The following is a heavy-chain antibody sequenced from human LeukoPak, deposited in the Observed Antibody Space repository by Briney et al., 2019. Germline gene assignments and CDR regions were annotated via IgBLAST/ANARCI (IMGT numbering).Heavy chain of an antibody. Sequence: PSETLSLTCAVSGGSFSGYYWRWIRQPPGKGLEWVGEIKHSGSTNYNPSLKSRVTISVDTSKNQFSLKLRSVTAADTAVYYCARDGGYGSRWVGDNNWFDPWGQGTLVTVSS. CDR2: IKHSGST. D-gene: IGHD3-10*01. V-gene: IGHV4-34*01. CDR1: GGSFSGYY. J-gene: IGHJ5*02. CDR3: ARDGGYGSRWVGDNNWFDP.